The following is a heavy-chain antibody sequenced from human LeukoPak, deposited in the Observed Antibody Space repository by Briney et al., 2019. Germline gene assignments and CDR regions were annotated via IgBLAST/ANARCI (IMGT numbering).Heavy chain of an antibody. CDR3: ARDLLFVTTVTT. V-gene: IGHV3-48*04. CDR1: GFTFSSYS. CDR2: ISSSSSTI. J-gene: IGHJ4*02. D-gene: IGHD4-17*01. Sequence: PGGSLRLSCAASGFTFSSYSMNWVRQAPGKGLEWVSYISSSSSTIYYADSVKGRFTISRDNAKNSLYLQMNSLRAEDTAVYYCARDLLFVTTVTTGGQRTLVTVSS.